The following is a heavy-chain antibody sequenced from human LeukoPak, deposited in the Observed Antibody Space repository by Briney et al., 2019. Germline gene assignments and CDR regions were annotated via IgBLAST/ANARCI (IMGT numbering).Heavy chain of an antibody. CDR2: INPNSGGT. V-gene: IGHV1-2*06. CDR3: ARAEPKSYNCNYGDY. Sequence: ASVKVSCKASGYTFTGYYMHWVRQAPGQGLEWMGRINPNSGGTNYAQKFQGRVTMTRDTSISTAYMELSRLRSDDTAVYYCARAEPKSYNCNYGDYWGQGTLVTVSS. D-gene: IGHD1-20*01. CDR1: GYTFTGYY. J-gene: IGHJ4*02.